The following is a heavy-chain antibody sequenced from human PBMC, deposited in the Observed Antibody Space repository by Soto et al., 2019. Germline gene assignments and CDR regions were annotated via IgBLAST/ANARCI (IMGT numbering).Heavy chain of an antibody. CDR3: ARGGGYSSGWLRY. J-gene: IGHJ4*02. CDR1: GGTFSSYT. V-gene: IGHV1-69*02. Sequence: GASVKVSCKASGGTFSSYTISWVRQAPGQGLEWMGRIIPILGIANYAQKFQGRVTITADKSTSTAYMELSSLRSEDTAVYYCARGGGYSSGWLRYWGQGTLVTVSS. CDR2: IIPILGIA. D-gene: IGHD6-19*01.